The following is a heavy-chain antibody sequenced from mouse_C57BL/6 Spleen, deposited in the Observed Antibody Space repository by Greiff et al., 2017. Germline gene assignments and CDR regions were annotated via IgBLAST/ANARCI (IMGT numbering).Heavy chain of an antibody. Sequence: EVQLVESGGDLVKPGGSLKLSCAASGFTFSSYGMSWVRQTPDKRLEWVANISSGGSYTYYPDSVKGRFTISRDNAKNTLYLQLSSLKSEDTAMDYCARRGDIAYWGQGTLVTVSS. V-gene: IGHV5-6*01. CDR1: GFTFSSYG. CDR2: ISSGGSYT. J-gene: IGHJ3*01. D-gene: IGHD3-3*01. CDR3: ARRGDIAY.